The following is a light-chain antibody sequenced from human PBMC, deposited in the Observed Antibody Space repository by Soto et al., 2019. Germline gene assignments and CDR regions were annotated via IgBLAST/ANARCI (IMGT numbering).Light chain of an antibody. J-gene: IGKJ5*01. CDR2: GAS. Sequence: EIVMTQSPATLSVSPGERATLSCRASQSVSSNLAWSQQKPGQAHRLLIYGASTRATGIPARFSGSGSGTEFTLTISSLQSEDFAVYDCQQYNNWPRISFGQGTRLEIK. V-gene: IGKV3-15*01. CDR1: QSVSSN. CDR3: QQYNNWPRIS.